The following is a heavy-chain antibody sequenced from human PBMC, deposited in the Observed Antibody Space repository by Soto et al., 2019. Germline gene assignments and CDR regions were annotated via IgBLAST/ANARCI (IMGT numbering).Heavy chain of an antibody. CDR3: ARFKEAAAAHI. CDR1: GGSISSYY. Sequence: SETLSLTCTVSGGSISSYYWSWIRQPPGKGLEWIGYIYYSGSTNYNPSLKSRVTISVDTSKNQFSLKLSSVTAADTAVYYCARFKEAAAAHIWGQGTMVTVSS. J-gene: IGHJ3*02. D-gene: IGHD6-13*01. V-gene: IGHV4-59*01. CDR2: IYYSGST.